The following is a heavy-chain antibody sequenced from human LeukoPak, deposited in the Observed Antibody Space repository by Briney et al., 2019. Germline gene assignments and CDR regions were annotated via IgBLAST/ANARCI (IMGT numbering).Heavy chain of an antibody. J-gene: IGHJ4*02. CDR2: IYTSGST. V-gene: IGHV4-61*09. D-gene: IGHD4-17*01. CDR3: AREPGYGDYEIDY. Sequence: SQTLSLTCSVSGGSISSGTYYWGWIRQPAGKGLEWIGHIYTSGSTSYSPSLQSRVSISVDTSKNQFSLKLSSVTAADTAVFYCAREPGYGDYEIDYWGQGTLVTVSS. CDR1: GGSISSGTYY.